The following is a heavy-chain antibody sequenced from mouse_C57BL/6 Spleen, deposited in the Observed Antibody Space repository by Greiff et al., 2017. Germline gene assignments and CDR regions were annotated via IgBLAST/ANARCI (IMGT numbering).Heavy chain of an antibody. D-gene: IGHD6-2*01. J-gene: IGHJ4*01. V-gene: IGHV10-1*01. Sequence: EVKLVESGGGLVQPKGSLKLSCAASGFSFNTYAMNWVRQAPGQGLEWVARIRSKSNNYATYYADSVKDRFTISRDDSESMLYLQMNNLKTEDTAMYYCVRLLSYAMDYWGQGTSVTVSS. CDR2: IRSKSNNYAT. CDR3: VRLLSYAMDY. CDR1: GFSFNTYA.